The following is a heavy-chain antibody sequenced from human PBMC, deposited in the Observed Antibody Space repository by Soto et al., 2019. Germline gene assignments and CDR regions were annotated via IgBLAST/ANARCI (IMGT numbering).Heavy chain of an antibody. V-gene: IGHV3-48*01. CDR3: AREAPAYCSGGSCYFGWFDP. CDR1: GFTFSSYS. J-gene: IGHJ5*02. Sequence: GGSLRLSCAASGFTFSSYSMNWVRQAPGKGLEWVSYISSSSSTIYYANSVKGRFTISRDKAKNSLYLQMNSLRAEDTAVYYCAREAPAYCSGGSCYFGWFDPWGQGTLVTVSS. D-gene: IGHD2-15*01. CDR2: ISSSSSTI.